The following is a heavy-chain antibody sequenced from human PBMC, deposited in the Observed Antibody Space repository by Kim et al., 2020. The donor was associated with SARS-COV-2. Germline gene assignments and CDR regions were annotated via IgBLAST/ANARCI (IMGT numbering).Heavy chain of an antibody. Sequence: GGSLRLSCAASGFTFNSYAMRWVRQAPGKGLEWVSAITGSGGSTDYADSVKGRFTISRDNSKNTLYLQMNSLRAEDTAIYYCANEPIQANTTDDYYGMDFWGQGATVPGSS. V-gene: IGHV3-23*01. J-gene: IGHJ6*02. CDR3: ANEPIQANTTDDYYGMDF. CDR2: ITGSGGST. CDR1: GFTFNSYA. D-gene: IGHD4-17*01.